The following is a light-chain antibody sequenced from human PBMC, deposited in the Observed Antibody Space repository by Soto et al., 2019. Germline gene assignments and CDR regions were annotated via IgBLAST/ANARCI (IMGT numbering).Light chain of an antibody. V-gene: IGLV1-51*02. J-gene: IGLJ1*01. Sequence: SVLTQPPSVSAAPGQKVTISCSGSSSNIGNNYVSWYQQLPGTAPKLLIFENNKRPSGIPDRFSGSKSGTSATLGITVLQTGDEADYYCGTWDSNLSADYVFGTGTKVTVL. CDR2: ENN. CDR3: GTWDSNLSADYV. CDR1: SSNIGNNY.